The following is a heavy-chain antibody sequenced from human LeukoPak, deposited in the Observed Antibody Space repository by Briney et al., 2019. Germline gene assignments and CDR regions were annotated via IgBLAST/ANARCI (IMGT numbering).Heavy chain of an antibody. J-gene: IGHJ4*02. Sequence: SETLSPTCTVSGGSISSYYWSWIRQPPGKGLEWIGYIYYSGSTNYNPSLKSRVTISVDTSKNQFSLKLSSVTAADTAVYYCARVGRLQDIVVVVPYYFDYWGQGTLVTVSS. CDR1: GGSISSYY. CDR2: IYYSGST. D-gene: IGHD2-15*01. CDR3: ARVGRLQDIVVVVPYYFDY. V-gene: IGHV4-59*01.